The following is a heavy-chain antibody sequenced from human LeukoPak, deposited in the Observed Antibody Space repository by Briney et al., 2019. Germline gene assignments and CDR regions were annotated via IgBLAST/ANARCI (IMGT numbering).Heavy chain of an antibody. D-gene: IGHD3-10*01. CDR3: ASCGSGIQGSWFDP. CDR2: IIPILGIA. J-gene: IGHJ5*02. CDR1: GGTFSSYA. Sequence: ASVKVSCKASGGTFSSYAISWVRQAPGQGLERMGRIIPILGIANYAQKFQGRVTITADKSTSTAYMELSSLRSEDTAVCYCASCGSGIQGSWFDPWGQGTLVTVSS. V-gene: IGHV1-69*04.